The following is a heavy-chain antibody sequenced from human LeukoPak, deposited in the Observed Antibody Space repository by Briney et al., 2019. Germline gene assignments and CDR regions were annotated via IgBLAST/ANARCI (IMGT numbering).Heavy chain of an antibody. J-gene: IGHJ4*02. CDR2: INWNGGST. Sequence: GGSLRLSCAASGFTFDDYGMSWVRQAPGKGLEWVSGINWNGGSTGYADSVKGRFTISRDNSKNTLYLQMNSLRAEDTAVYYCAKTYDSSGYAFDYWGQGTLVTVSS. D-gene: IGHD3-22*01. CDR1: GFTFDDYG. V-gene: IGHV3-20*04. CDR3: AKTYDSSGYAFDY.